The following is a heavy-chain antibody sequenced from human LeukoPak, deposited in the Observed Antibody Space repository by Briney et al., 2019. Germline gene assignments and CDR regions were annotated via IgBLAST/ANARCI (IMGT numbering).Heavy chain of an antibody. CDR3: ARGSYSSSWYPFDY. Sequence: SETLSLTCIVSGGSISSYYWSWIRQPAGKGLEWIGRIYTSGSTNYNPPLKSRVTMSVDTSKNQFSLKLSSVTAADTAVYYCARGSYSSSWYPFDYWGQGTLVTVSS. V-gene: IGHV4-4*07. CDR1: GGSISSYY. J-gene: IGHJ4*02. D-gene: IGHD6-13*01. CDR2: IYTSGST.